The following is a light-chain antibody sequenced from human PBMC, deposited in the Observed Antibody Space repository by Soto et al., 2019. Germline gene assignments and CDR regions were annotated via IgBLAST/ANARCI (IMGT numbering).Light chain of an antibody. CDR3: QQYNFYSNT. CDR2: DVS. J-gene: IGKJ2*01. Sequence: DIQMTQSPSTLSASVGDSVTITCRASQNVHSWLAWYQQKPGKAPKLLIYDVSSLESGVPSRFSGSGSGTEFTFTISSLQPDDFATYYCQQYNFYSNTFGQGTTLEIK. V-gene: IGKV1-5*01. CDR1: QNVHSW.